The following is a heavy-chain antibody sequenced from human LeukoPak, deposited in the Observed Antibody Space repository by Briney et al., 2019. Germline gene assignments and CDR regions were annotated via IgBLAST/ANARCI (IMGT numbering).Heavy chain of an antibody. J-gene: IGHJ3*02. Sequence: SETLSLTCAVYGGSFSGYYWSWIRQPPRKGLEWIGEINHSGSTNYNPSLKSRVTISVDTSKNQFSLKLSSVTAADTAVYYCARGGRSSVYGIVVVVAAARAFDIWGQGTMVNVSS. D-gene: IGHD2-15*01. V-gene: IGHV4-34*01. CDR3: ARGGRSSVYGIVVVVAAARAFDI. CDR2: INHSGST. CDR1: GGSFSGYY.